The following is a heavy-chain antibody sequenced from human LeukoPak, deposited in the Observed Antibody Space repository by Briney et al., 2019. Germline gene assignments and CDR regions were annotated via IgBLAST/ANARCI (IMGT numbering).Heavy chain of an antibody. Sequence: GGSLRLSCAASGFTFSSYWMSWVRQAPGKGLEWVANIKQDGSEKYYVDSVKGRFTISRDNAKNSLYLQMNSLRAEDTAVYYCAREGYIVATIPSHYWGQGTLVTVSS. CDR2: IKQDGSEK. V-gene: IGHV3-7*01. CDR1: GFTFSSYW. J-gene: IGHJ4*02. D-gene: IGHD5-12*01. CDR3: AREGYIVATIPSHY.